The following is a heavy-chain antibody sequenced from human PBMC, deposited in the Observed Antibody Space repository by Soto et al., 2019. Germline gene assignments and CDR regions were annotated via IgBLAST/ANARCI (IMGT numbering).Heavy chain of an antibody. J-gene: IGHJ4*02. CDR3: ATSVELATSDY. D-gene: IGHD5-12*01. CDR2: IIPVLDIP. Sequence: QVQLVQSGPEVKKPGSSVKVSCKASGGTFSTFAISWVRQAPGQGLEWMGRIIPVLDIPNYAQKFLGRVKITADKSANTAYMEVSGLRSDDTAGYYCATSVELATSDYWGQGTLVTVSS. V-gene: IGHV1-69*02. CDR1: GGTFSTFA.